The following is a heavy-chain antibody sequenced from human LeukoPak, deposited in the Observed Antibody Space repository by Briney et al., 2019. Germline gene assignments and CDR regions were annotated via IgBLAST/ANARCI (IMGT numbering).Heavy chain of an antibody. CDR2: IYYSGST. Sequence: SETLSLTCTVSGGSTSSYYWSWIRQPPGKGLEWIGYIYYSGSTNYNPSLKSRVTISVDTSKNQFSLKLSSVTAADTAVYYCVRGHYYDSSGYYLGYWGQGTLVTVSS. V-gene: IGHV4-59*01. CDR3: VRGHYYDSSGYYLGY. J-gene: IGHJ4*02. CDR1: GGSTSSYY. D-gene: IGHD3-22*01.